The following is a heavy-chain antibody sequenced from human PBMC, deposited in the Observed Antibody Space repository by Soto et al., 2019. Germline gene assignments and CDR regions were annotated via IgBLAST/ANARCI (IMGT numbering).Heavy chain of an antibody. J-gene: IGHJ4*02. CDR3: ARGRYSGTDYSLDF. CDR1: GFNFNNYW. V-gene: IGHV3-7*05. D-gene: IGHD1-26*01. CDR2: IKQAGSEK. Sequence: EVQLVESGGGLVQPGGSLRLSCAASGFNFNNYWMTWVRQARGKGPEWVANIKQAGSEKYYVDSVKGRFTISRDNAKNSLYLQLDSLRGEDTAVYYCARGRYSGTDYSLDFWGQGTLVTVSS.